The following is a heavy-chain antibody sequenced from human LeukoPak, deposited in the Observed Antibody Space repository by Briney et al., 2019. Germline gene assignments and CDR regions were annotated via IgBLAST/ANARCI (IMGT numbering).Heavy chain of an antibody. J-gene: IGHJ4*02. Sequence: GGAPRPSFSAPWFTLLSYALSWGRPGPGEGAGWGSAISGSGVSIYYADSVKGRFTISRDDSKSTLFMQMSSLRAEDTAVYYCAKGNQLAGKWYFDYWGQGTLVTVSS. CDR2: ISGSGVSI. CDR1: WFTLLSYA. V-gene: IGHV3-23*01. D-gene: IGHD2-2*01. CDR3: AKGNQLAGKWYFDY.